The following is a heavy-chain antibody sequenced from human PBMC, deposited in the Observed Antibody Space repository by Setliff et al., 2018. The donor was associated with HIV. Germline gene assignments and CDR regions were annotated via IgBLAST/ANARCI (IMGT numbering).Heavy chain of an antibody. D-gene: IGHD4-4*01. CDR3: AREHDYSNYRRLDS. J-gene: IGHJ4*02. Sequence: SETLSLTCAVCGESFSGHHCSWIRQPPGKGLEWIGNMYYRGSTYYNPSLKSRVTMSVGTSKNQFSLKLTSVTAADTAVYYCAREHDYSNYRRLDSWGQGILVTVSS. V-gene: IGHV4-59*11. CDR2: MYYRGST. CDR1: GESFSGHH.